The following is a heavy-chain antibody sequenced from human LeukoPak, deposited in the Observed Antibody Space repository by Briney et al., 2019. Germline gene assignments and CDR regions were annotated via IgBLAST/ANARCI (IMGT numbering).Heavy chain of an antibody. D-gene: IGHD2-15*01. CDR1: GGSISSYY. Sequence: SETLSLTCTVSGGSISSYYWSWIRQPPGKGLEWIGYIYYSGSTNYNPSLKSRVTISVDTSKNRFSLKLSSVTAADTAVYYCARRPRCSGGSCYSGIDYWGQGTLVTVSS. J-gene: IGHJ4*02. CDR2: IYYSGST. CDR3: ARRPRCSGGSCYSGIDY. V-gene: IGHV4-59*08.